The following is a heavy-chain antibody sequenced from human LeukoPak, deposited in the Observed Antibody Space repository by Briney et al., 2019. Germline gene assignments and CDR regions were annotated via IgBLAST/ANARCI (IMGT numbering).Heavy chain of an antibody. CDR3: ARGSMEFDP. V-gene: IGHV3-11*06. Sequence: PGGSLRPSCAASGFTFSDYYMSWIRQAPGKGLEWVSYISSSSSYTNYADSVKGRFTISRDNAKNSLYLQMNSLRAEDTAVYYCARGSMEFDPWGQGTLVTVSS. J-gene: IGHJ5*02. CDR1: GFTFSDYY. CDR2: ISSSSSYT. D-gene: IGHD6-6*01.